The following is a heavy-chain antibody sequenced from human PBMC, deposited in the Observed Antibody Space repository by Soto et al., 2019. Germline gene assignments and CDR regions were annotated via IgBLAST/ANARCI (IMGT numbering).Heavy chain of an antibody. CDR3: ARGGITGSMDV. D-gene: IGHD1-20*01. CDR2: IWYDGSNK. V-gene: IGHV3-33*01. CDR1: GFTFSSYG. J-gene: IGHJ6*02. Sequence: QVQLVESGGGVVQPGRSLRLSCAASGFTFSSYGMHWVRQAPGKGLEWVAVIWYDGSNKYYADSVKGRFTISRDNSKNTLYLQMNSLRAEDTAVYYCARGGITGSMDVWGQGTTVTVSS.